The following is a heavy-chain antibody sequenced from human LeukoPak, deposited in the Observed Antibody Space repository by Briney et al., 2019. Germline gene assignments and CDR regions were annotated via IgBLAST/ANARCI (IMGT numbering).Heavy chain of an antibody. J-gene: IGHJ4*02. D-gene: IGHD4/OR15-4a*01. CDR1: GGSISSSTYY. Sequence: SETLSLTCTVSGGSISSSTYYWGWLRQPPGKGLEWIGNIYYSGSTYYNPSLESRVTISVHTSKNQFSLKLSSVTAADTAVYYCARRAGAYSHPYDYWGQGTLVTVSS. CDR2: IYYSGST. V-gene: IGHV4-39*07. CDR3: ARRAGAYSHPYDY.